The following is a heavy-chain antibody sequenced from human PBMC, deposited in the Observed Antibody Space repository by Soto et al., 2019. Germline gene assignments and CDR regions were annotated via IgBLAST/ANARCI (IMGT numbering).Heavy chain of an antibody. CDR2: IYTGGGT. CDR3: AREPPTTIFGVVTQNFDY. J-gene: IGHJ4*02. V-gene: IGHV3-66*01. CDR1: GFTVSSNY. Sequence: LRLSCAASGFTVSSNYMSWVRQTPGKGLEWVSVIYTGGGTYYADSVKGRFTISRDDSTNTLYLQMNSLRPEDTAVYYCAREPPTTIFGVVTQNFDYWGQGTLVTVSS. D-gene: IGHD3-3*01.